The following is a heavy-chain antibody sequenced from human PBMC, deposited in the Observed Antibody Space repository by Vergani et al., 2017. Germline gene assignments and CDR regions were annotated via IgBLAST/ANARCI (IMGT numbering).Heavy chain of an antibody. CDR2: ISGSGSGT. V-gene: IGHV3-23*01. D-gene: IGHD6-19*01. CDR3: AXGYNSDWIWSWFDP. Sequence: EVQLLESGGGLVQPGGSLRLSCAASGFTFSSYVMSWVRQAPGKGLVWVSRISGSGSGTYYADSVKGRFTISRDNSKNTLYLDMNSLRAEDTAVYYCAXGYNSDWIWSWFDPWGQGTLVTVSA. J-gene: IGHJ5*02. CDR1: GFTFSSYV.